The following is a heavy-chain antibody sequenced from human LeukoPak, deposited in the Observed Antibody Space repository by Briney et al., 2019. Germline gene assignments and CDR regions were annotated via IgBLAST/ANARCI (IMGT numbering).Heavy chain of an antibody. Sequence: GGSLRLSCAVSGFTFSSYSMNWVRQAPGKGLEWVSSISSSSSYIYYAGSVKGRFTISRDNAKNSLYLQMNSLRAEDTAVYYCARGGLWSRFDYWGQGTLVTVSS. J-gene: IGHJ4*02. CDR3: ARGGLWSRFDY. V-gene: IGHV3-21*01. CDR2: ISSSSSYI. D-gene: IGHD5-18*01. CDR1: GFTFSSYS.